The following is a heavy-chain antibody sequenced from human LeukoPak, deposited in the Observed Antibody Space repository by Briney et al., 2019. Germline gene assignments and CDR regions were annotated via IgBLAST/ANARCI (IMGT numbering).Heavy chain of an antibody. CDR2: INPNSGGT. V-gene: IGHV1-2*06. D-gene: IGHD6-13*01. J-gene: IGHJ4*02. Sequence: ASVKVSCKASGYTFTCYYMHWVRQAPGQGLEWMGRINPNSGGTNYAQKFQGRVTMTRDTSISTAYMELSRLRSDDTAAYYCARDQRGGGQQLVQYWGQGTLVTVSS. CDR1: GYTFTCYY. CDR3: ARDQRGGGQQLVQY.